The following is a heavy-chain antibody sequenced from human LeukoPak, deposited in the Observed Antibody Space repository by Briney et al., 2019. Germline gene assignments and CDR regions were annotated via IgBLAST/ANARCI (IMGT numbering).Heavy chain of an antibody. Sequence: ASVKVSCKASGYTFTGYYMHWVRQAPGQGLEWMGWINPNSGGTNYAQKFQGRVTITRDLSTGTTYLELSSLRSDDTAVYYCAAERYSGSCCWFDPWGQGTLVTVSS. D-gene: IGHD6-13*01. J-gene: IGHJ5*02. CDR3: AAERYSGSCCWFDP. V-gene: IGHV1-2*02. CDR2: INPNSGGT. CDR1: GYTFTGYY.